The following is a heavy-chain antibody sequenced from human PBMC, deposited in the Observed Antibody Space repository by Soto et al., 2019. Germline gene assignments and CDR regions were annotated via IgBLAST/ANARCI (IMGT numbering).Heavy chain of an antibody. D-gene: IGHD3-16*01. Sequence: SETLSLTCTVSGGSISSYYWSWIRQPPGKGLEWIGYIYYSGSTNYNPSLKSRVAISVNTSKNQFSLKLNSVTAADTAVYHCARDRVMLTFGGASEEWGLDSWGPGTLVTVSS. CDR2: IYYSGST. CDR3: ARDRVMLTFGGASEEWGLDS. J-gene: IGHJ4*02. V-gene: IGHV4-59*12. CDR1: GGSISSYY.